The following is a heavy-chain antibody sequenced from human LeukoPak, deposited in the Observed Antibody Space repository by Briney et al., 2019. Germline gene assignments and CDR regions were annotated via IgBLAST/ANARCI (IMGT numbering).Heavy chain of an antibody. J-gene: IGHJ5*02. CDR3: AKVQGWFDP. D-gene: IGHD4-11*01. V-gene: IGHV3-23*01. Sequence: GGSLRLSCAASGFTFNNYAMSWVRQAPGKGLEWVSSISGSGGYTYYADSVKGRFTISRDNSKNTLYLQMNSLRAEDTAVYYCAKVQGWFDPWGQGTLVTVSS. CDR1: GFTFNNYA. CDR2: ISGSGGYT.